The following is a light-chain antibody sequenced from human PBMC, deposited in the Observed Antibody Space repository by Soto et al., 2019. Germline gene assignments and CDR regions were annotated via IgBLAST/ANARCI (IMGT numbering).Light chain of an antibody. Sequence: DIQMTQSPSTLSASVGDRVTITCRASQSISSWLAWYQQKPGKAPKLLIYKASSLESGVPSRFSGSGSGTDFTLTISSLQPDDFATYYCQLHRAFGQGTKLEIK. V-gene: IGKV1-5*03. CDR2: KAS. CDR1: QSISSW. CDR3: QLHRA. J-gene: IGKJ2*01.